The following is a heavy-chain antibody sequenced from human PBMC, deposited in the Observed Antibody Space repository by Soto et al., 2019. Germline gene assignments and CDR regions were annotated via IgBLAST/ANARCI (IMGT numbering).Heavy chain of an antibody. D-gene: IGHD4-4*01. Sequence: QVQVVQSGAEVQKPWSSVRVSCKASGGTSSSYAITWMRQAPGQGLEWMGGIIPILDTTDYAQKFQGRVTFTADDSTSTVYMELSSMTSEETAVYYCASGGTTVNRRFDFWGQGTLVNLSA. CDR2: IIPILDTT. V-gene: IGHV1-69*01. CDR1: GGTSSSYA. CDR3: ASGGTTVNRRFDF. J-gene: IGHJ4*02.